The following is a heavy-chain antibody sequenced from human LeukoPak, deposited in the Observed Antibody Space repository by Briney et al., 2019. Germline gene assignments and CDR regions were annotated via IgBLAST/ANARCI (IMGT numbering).Heavy chain of an antibody. CDR2: IWYDGSNK. CDR1: GFAFSNYG. D-gene: IGHD2-15*01. Sequence: PGGSLRLSCTASGFAFSNYGMHWVRQAPGKGLEWVAFIWYDGSNKYYRDSVKGRFSISRDNSKNTLYLEMNSLRAEDTSVYFCARDMVASRDHGDYFDYWGQGTLVTVSS. J-gene: IGHJ4*02. CDR3: ARDMVASRDHGDYFDY. V-gene: IGHV3-33*01.